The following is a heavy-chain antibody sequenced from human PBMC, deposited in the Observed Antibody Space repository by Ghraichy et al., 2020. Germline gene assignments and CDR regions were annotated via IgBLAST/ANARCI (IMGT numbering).Heavy chain of an antibody. D-gene: IGHD3-16*02. CDR2: IYSGGST. Sequence: GESLNISCAASGFSVSSNYMSWVRQAPGKGLEWVSVIYSGGSTYYADSVKGRFTISRDNSKNTLYLQMNSLRAEDTAVYYCARDRYDYIWGSYRYSYFDYWGQGTLVTVSS. J-gene: IGHJ4*02. CDR3: ARDRYDYIWGSYRYSYFDY. CDR1: GFSVSSNY. V-gene: IGHV3-53*01.